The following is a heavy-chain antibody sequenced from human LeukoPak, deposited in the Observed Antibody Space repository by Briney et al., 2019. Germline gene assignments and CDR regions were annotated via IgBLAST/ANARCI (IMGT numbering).Heavy chain of an antibody. CDR3: VRGGEIGFDS. Sequence: GGSLRLSCAASGFTFSRYDMHWVRQATGKGLEWISSIGTVGDRYYIGSVKGRFTISRENAMNSLYLQMNSLRAGDTAVYYCVRGGEIGFDSWGQGTLVTVSS. V-gene: IGHV3-13*04. D-gene: IGHD3-16*01. J-gene: IGHJ5*01. CDR2: IGTVGDR. CDR1: GFTFSRYD.